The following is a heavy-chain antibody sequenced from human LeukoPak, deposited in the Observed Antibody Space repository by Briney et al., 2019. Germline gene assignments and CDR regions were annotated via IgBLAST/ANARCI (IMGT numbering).Heavy chain of an antibody. CDR1: GFTFSNYN. D-gene: IGHD4-11*01. Sequence: GGSLRLSCTASGFTFSNYNMNWVRPAPGKGLEWVSYISSSSRATYYADSVKGRFTISRDNAKNSLYLQMNSLTDEDTAVYYCAAYSNYAYSFDPWGQGTLVTVSS. CDR2: ISSSSRAT. V-gene: IGHV3-48*02. J-gene: IGHJ5*02. CDR3: AAYSNYAYSFDP.